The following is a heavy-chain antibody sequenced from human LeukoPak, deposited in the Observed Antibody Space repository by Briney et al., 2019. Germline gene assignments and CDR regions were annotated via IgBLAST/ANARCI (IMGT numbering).Heavy chain of an antibody. D-gene: IGHD6-13*01. Sequence: GGSLRLSCAASGFTFSSYAMSWVRQAPGKGLEWVSAISGSGGGTYYADSVKGRFTISRDNSKNTLYLQMNSLRAEDTAVYYCAKAYSSTWYFDFFDYWGQGTLVTVSS. CDR3: AKAYSSTWYFDFFDY. CDR1: GFTFSSYA. V-gene: IGHV3-23*01. J-gene: IGHJ4*02. CDR2: ISGSGGGT.